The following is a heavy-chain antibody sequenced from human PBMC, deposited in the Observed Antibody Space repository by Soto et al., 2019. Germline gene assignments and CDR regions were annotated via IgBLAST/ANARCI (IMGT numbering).Heavy chain of an antibody. CDR2: ISGSGGST. V-gene: IGHV3-23*01. D-gene: IGHD3-16*02. J-gene: IGHJ6*03. Sequence: GGSLRLSCAASGFTFSSYAMSWVRQAPGKGLEWVSAISGSGGSTYYAGSVKGRFTISRDNSKNTLYLQMNSLRAEDTAVYYCAKDGSYPYYYYYTDVWGKGTTVTVSS. CDR1: GFTFSSYA. CDR3: AKDGSYPYYYYYTDV.